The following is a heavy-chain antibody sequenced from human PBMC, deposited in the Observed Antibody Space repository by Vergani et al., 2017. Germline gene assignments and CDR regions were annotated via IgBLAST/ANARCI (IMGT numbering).Heavy chain of an antibody. Sequence: QVQLVQSGAEVKKPGASVKVSCKASGYTFTGYYMHWVRQAPGQGLEWMGWINPNSGGTNYAQKFQGRVTMTRDTSISTAYMGLSSLRSEDTAVYYCARGDYYDSSGYPNHSYYYYGMDVGGQGTTVTVSS. CDR1: GYTFTGYY. J-gene: IGHJ6*02. CDR3: ARGDYYDSSGYPNHSYYYYGMDV. CDR2: INPNSGGT. D-gene: IGHD3-22*01. V-gene: IGHV1-2*02.